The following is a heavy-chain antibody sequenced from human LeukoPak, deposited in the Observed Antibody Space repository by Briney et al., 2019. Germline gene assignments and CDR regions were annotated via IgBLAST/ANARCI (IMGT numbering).Heavy chain of an antibody. CDR2: IKQDGSEK. V-gene: IGHV3-7*01. CDR3: ARGPTYYDFFPPPEARSNTRYNWFDP. D-gene: IGHD3-3*01. CDR1: GFTFSSYW. Sequence: PGGSLRLSCAASGFTFSSYWMSWVRQAPGKGLEWVANIKQDGSEKYYVDSVKGRFTISRDNAKNSLYLQMNSLRAEDTAVYYCARGPTYYDFFPPPEARSNTRYNWFDPWGQGTLVTVSS. J-gene: IGHJ5*02.